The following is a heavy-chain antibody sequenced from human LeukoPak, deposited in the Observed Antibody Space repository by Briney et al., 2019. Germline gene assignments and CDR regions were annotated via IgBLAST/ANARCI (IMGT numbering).Heavy chain of an antibody. D-gene: IGHD6-13*01. Sequence: PGGSLRLSCAASGFTFSSYAMSWVRQAPGKGLEWVSAISGSGGSTYYADSVKGRFTISRDNSKNTLYLQMNSLRAEDTAVYYCARRLARGSSWYFDYWGQGTLVTVSS. CDR1: GFTFSSYA. V-gene: IGHV3-23*01. J-gene: IGHJ4*02. CDR3: ARRLARGSSWYFDY. CDR2: ISGSGGST.